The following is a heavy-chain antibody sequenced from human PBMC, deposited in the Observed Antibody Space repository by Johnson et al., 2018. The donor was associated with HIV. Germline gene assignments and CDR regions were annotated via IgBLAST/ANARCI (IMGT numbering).Heavy chain of an antibody. V-gene: IGHV3-53*01. CDR2: IYSGGST. Sequence: VQLVESGGGLVQPGGSLRLSCAASGFTVSSNYMSWVRQAPGKGLEWVSVIYSGGSTYYADSVKGRFTISRDNYKNTVYLQMNSLGAEDTAVYYCARDHGGYSYGYVVGAFDIWCHGTMVTVSS. D-gene: IGHD5-18*01. J-gene: IGHJ3*02. CDR3: ARDHGGYSYGYVVGAFDI. CDR1: GFTVSSNY.